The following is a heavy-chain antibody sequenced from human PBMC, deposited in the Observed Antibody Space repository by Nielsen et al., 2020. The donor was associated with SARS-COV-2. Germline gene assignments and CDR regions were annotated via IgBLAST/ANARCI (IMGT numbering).Heavy chain of an antibody. CDR2: INSAGDVT. CDR3: AKVAPTYIAAAAANY. CDR1: GFTFRNYA. J-gene: IGHJ4*02. V-gene: IGHV3-23*01. Sequence: GEPLKISCAASGFTFRNYAMSWVRQAPGKGLEWVSSINSAGDVTYYTGSVKGRFTVSRDNSKSMVYLQMHSLRVEDSALYYCAKVAPTYIAAAAANYWGQGIVVTVSS. D-gene: IGHD6-13*01.